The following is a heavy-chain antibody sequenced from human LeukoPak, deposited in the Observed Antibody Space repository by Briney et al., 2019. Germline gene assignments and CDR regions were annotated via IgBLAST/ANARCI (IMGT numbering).Heavy chain of an antibody. V-gene: IGHV1-8*03. Sequence: GASVKVSCKASGYTFTSYDINWVRQATGQGLEWMGWMNPNSGNTGYAQKFQGRVTITRNTSISTAYMELSRLRSDDTAVYYCARIPLQGVRGVIWYFGYWGQGTLVTVSS. CDR2: MNPNSGNT. J-gene: IGHJ4*02. CDR1: GYTFTSYD. D-gene: IGHD3-10*01. CDR3: ARIPLQGVRGVIWYFGY.